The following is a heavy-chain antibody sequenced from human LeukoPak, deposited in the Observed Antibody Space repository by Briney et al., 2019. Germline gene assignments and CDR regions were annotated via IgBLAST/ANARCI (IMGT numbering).Heavy chain of an antibody. Sequence: GGSLRLSCAASGFTFSSYSMNWVRQAPGKGLEWVSSISSSSSYIYYADSVKGRCTISRDNAKKSLYLQMNSLRAEHTAIYYCATDSYVSGSYYRLFYWGQGTLVTVSS. CDR2: ISSSSSYI. J-gene: IGHJ4*02. V-gene: IGHV3-21*01. CDR1: GFTFSSYS. CDR3: ATDSYVSGSYYRLFY. D-gene: IGHD3-10*01.